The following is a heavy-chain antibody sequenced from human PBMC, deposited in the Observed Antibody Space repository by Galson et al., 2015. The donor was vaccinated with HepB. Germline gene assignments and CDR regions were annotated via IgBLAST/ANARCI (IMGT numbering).Heavy chain of an antibody. CDR1: GYTFTGYY. J-gene: IGHJ4*02. D-gene: IGHD2-2*01. CDR2: INPNSGGT. CDR3: ARDTIVVVPAANGFDY. V-gene: IGHV1-2*02. Sequence: SVKVSCKASGYTFTGYYMHWVRQAPGQGLEWMGWINPNSGGTNYAQKFQGRVTMTRVTSISTAYMELSRLRSDDTAVYYCARDTIVVVPAANGFDYWGQGTLVTVSS.